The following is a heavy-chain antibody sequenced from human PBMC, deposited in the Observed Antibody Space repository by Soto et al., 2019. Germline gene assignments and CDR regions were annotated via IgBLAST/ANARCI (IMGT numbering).Heavy chain of an antibody. CDR2: IYFTGNT. D-gene: IGHD6-25*01. Sequence: SETLSLTCSAPGGSITSSSHFWGWVRQPPGRGLEWIGTIYFTGNTYYTPSLKSRLTRSIDTSKNEFSLRLNSVTAADTAVYYCAGQTFTIAAASYGRSNWFDPWGPGTLVTVSS. J-gene: IGHJ5*02. V-gene: IGHV4-39*01. CDR3: AGQTFTIAAASYGRSNWFDP. CDR1: GGSITSSSHF.